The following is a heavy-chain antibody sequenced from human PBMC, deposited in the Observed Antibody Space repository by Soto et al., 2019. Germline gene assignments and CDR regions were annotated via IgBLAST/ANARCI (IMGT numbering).Heavy chain of an antibody. D-gene: IGHD4-17*01. CDR2: IYWDENQ. CDR3: ARTDYGDFVGWIDP. V-gene: IGHV2-5*02. Sequence: QITLKESGPTLVKPTQTLTLTCTFSGFSFSTSGVGVGWVRQPPGKALQWLAVIYWDENQRYSPSLRSRLTITKDTSRNQVVLTMTNMDPVDTGTYYCARTDYGDFVGWIDPWGQGIRVTVSS. CDR1: GFSFSTSGVG. J-gene: IGHJ5*02.